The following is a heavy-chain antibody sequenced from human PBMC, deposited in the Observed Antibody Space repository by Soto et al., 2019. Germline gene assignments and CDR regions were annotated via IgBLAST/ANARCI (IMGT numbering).Heavy chain of an antibody. D-gene: IGHD4-17*01. CDR2: INPNSGGT. CDR3: ATHDYGDSNLFDY. CDR1: GYTFTGYY. V-gene: IGHV1-2*02. J-gene: IGHJ4*02. Sequence: ASVKVSCKASGYTFTGYYMHWVRQAPGQGLEWMGWINPNSGGTNYAQKFQGRVTMTRDTSISTAYMELSRLRSDDTAVYYCATHDYGDSNLFDYWGQGXLVTVYS.